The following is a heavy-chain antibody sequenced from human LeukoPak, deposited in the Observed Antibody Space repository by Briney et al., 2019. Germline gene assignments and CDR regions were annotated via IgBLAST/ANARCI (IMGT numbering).Heavy chain of an antibody. D-gene: IGHD3-22*01. CDR3: ASTPDSSGYYVGWFDP. V-gene: IGHV1-18*01. Sequence: ASVKVSCKASGYTFTSYGISWVRQAPGQGLEWMGWISAYNGNTNYAQKLQGRVTMTTDTSTSTAYMELRSLRSEDTAVYYCASTPDSSGYYVGWFDPWGQGTLVTVSS. CDR1: GYTFTSYG. J-gene: IGHJ5*02. CDR2: ISAYNGNT.